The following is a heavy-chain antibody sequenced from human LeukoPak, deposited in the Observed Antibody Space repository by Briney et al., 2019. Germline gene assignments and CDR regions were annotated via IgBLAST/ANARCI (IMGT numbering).Heavy chain of an antibody. J-gene: IGHJ4*02. D-gene: IGHD6-13*01. Sequence: GGSLRLSCAASGFTFSSYAMHWVRQAPGKGLEWVAVISYDGSNKYYADSVEGRFTISRDNSKNTLYLQMNSLRAEDTAVYYCARDGIKQQLVLGFDYWGQGTLVTVSS. CDR2: ISYDGSNK. CDR1: GFTFSSYA. CDR3: ARDGIKQQLVLGFDY. V-gene: IGHV3-30-3*01.